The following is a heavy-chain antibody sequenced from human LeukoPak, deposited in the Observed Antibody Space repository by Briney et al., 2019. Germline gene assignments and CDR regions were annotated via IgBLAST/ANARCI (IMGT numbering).Heavy chain of an antibody. CDR1: GYTFTNYG. CDR3: ARGDLNYYYDTRGYYTGYFDY. J-gene: IGHJ4*02. CDR2: ISAYNGNT. V-gene: IGHV1-18*01. D-gene: IGHD3-22*01. Sequence: ASVKVSCKTSGYTFTNYGIAWVRQAPGQGLEWVGWISAYNGNTNYAQKLQGRVTMTTDTSTSTVYMELRSLRSDDTAVYYCARGDLNYYYDTRGYYTGYFDYWGQGTLVTVSS.